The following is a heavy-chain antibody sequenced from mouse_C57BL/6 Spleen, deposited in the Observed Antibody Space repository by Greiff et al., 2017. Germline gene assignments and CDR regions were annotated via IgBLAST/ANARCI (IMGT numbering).Heavy chain of an antibody. CDR3: EREGDYGSAKGHYYAMDY. D-gene: IGHD1-1*01. V-gene: IGHV14-2*01. Sequence: VQLKQSGAELVKPGASVKLSCTASGFNIKDYYMHWVKQRTEQGLEWIGGIDPEDGETKYAPKFQGKATITADTSSNTAYLQLSSLTSEDTAVYYCEREGDYGSAKGHYYAMDYWGQGTTVTVSS. CDR1: GFNIKDYY. CDR2: IDPEDGET. J-gene: IGHJ4*01.